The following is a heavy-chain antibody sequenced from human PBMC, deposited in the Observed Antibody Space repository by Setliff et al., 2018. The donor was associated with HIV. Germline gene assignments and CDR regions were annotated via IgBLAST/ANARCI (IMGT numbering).Heavy chain of an antibody. CDR2: ISGDGGRT. D-gene: IGHD2-8*01. V-gene: IGHV3-23*01. Sequence: GGSLRLSCAASGFTFSNYAMSWVRQAQGKGLEWVSAISGDGGRTYLAGPVKGRLSTSRDNSKNTMYLQMSRLRVEDTAVYYCASGSGYCKNGNCYIGVHKNPDKYYFDYWGQGTLVTVSS. J-gene: IGHJ4*02. CDR1: GFTFSNYA. CDR3: ASGSGYCKNGNCYIGVHKNPDKYYFDY.